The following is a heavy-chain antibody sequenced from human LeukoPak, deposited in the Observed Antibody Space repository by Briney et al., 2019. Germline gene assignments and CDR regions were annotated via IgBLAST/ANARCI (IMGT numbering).Heavy chain of an antibody. CDR1: GGSISSYY. CDR2: IYYSGST. CDR3: ARGDYCSGGSCHNWYFDL. V-gene: IGHV4-59*01. Sequence: SETLSLTCTVSGGSISSYYWSWIRQPPGKGLEWIGYIYYSGSTNYNPSLESRVTISVDTSKNQFSLKLSSVTAADTAVYYCARGDYCSGGSCHNWYFDLWGRGTLVTVSS. D-gene: IGHD2-15*01. J-gene: IGHJ2*01.